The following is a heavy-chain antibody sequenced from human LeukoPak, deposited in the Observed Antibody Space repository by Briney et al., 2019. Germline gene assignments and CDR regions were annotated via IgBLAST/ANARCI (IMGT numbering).Heavy chain of an antibody. CDR1: NYSITSGYY. J-gene: IGHJ4*02. D-gene: IGHD6-13*01. CDR2: IYHSGST. Sequence: SETLSLTCTVSNYSITSGYYWGWIRQPPRKGLEWIGSIYHSGSTHYNPSLKSRVTISIDTSWNQFSLKLTSLTAADTDVYYCARVWVGYVAAAGYWGQGTLVTVSS. CDR3: ARVWVGYVAAAGY. V-gene: IGHV4-38-2*02.